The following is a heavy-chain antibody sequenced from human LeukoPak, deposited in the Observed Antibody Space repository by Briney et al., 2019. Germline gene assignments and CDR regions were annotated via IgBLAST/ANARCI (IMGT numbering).Heavy chain of an antibody. J-gene: IGHJ4*02. CDR3: AKVAELRGVQYFDY. Sequence: PGGSLRLSCAASGFTFSNYAMSWVRQAPGKGLEWASAISGSGGSTYYADSVKGRFTISRDNSKNTLYLQMNSLRAEDTAVYYCAKVAELRGVQYFDYWGQGTLVTVSS. CDR1: GFTFSNYA. V-gene: IGHV3-23*01. D-gene: IGHD3-10*01. CDR2: ISGSGGST.